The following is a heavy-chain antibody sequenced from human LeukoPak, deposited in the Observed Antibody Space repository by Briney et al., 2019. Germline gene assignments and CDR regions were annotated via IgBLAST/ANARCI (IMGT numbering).Heavy chain of an antibody. J-gene: IGHJ6*03. CDR2: IIPVFDTA. Sequence: ALVKVSCKASGGTFSSYAISWVRQAPGQGLEWMGGIIPVFDTANYAQKFQGRVTITADESTSTAYMELSSLRSEDTAVYYCARGQIQLWLQYCYYYMDVWGKGTTVTVSS. V-gene: IGHV1-69*13. D-gene: IGHD5-18*01. CDR3: ARGQIQLWLQYCYYYMDV. CDR1: GGTFSSYA.